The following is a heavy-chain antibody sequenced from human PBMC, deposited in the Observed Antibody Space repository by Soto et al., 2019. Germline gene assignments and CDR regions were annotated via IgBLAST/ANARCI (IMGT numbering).Heavy chain of an antibody. CDR1: CSTFSNTY. CDR2: IIPIFGTA. Sequence: GAAGKASWEASCSTFSNTYLTSGRQAPGQGLEWMGGIIPIFGTANYAQKFQGRVTITADESTSTAYMELSSLRSEDTAVYYCAIEYSSSPPYYPIGYWGQGTLVTVSS. J-gene: IGHJ4*02. D-gene: IGHD6-6*01. V-gene: IGHV1-69*13. CDR3: AIEYSSSPPYYPIGY.